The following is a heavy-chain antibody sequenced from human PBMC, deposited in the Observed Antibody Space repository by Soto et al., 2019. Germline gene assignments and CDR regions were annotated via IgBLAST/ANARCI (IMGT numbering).Heavy chain of an antibody. CDR1: GFTFSSYG. CDR2: ISYDGSNK. D-gene: IGHD3-9*01. Sequence: GGSLRLSCAASGFTFSSYGMHWVRQAPGKGLEWVAVISYDGSNKYYADSVKGRFTISRDNSKNTLYLQMNSLRAEDTAVYYCAKSPLYDILTGCPTQKNYGMDVWGQGTTVTVSS. J-gene: IGHJ6*02. CDR3: AKSPLYDILTGCPTQKNYGMDV. V-gene: IGHV3-30*18.